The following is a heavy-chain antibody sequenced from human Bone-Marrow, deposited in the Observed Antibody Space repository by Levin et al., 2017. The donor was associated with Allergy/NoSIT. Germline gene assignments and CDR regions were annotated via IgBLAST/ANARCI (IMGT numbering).Heavy chain of an antibody. D-gene: IGHD6-19*01. CDR1: GFTFSNYW. CDR2: SNPDGST. Sequence: PGGSLRLSCAASGFTFSNYWMHWVRQAPGEGLVWVSRSNPDGSTNYADSVKGRFTISRDNAKNTLYLRMTSLRAEDTAVYYCARIAVGGTRSFDCWGQGTLVTVSS. CDR3: ARIAVGGTRSFDC. J-gene: IGHJ4*02. V-gene: IGHV3-74*01.